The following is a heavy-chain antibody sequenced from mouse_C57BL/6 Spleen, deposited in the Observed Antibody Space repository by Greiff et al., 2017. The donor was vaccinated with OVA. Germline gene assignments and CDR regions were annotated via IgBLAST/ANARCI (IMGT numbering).Heavy chain of an antibody. CDR1: GYSITSGYD. V-gene: IGHV3-1*01. CDR2: ISYSGST. CDR3: ARGATVNWYFDV. D-gene: IGHD1-1*01. Sequence: EVKLMESGPGMVKPSQSLSLTCTVTGYSITSGYDWHWIRHFPGNKLEWMGYISYSGSTNYNPSLKSRISITHDTSKNHFFLKLSSVTTEDTATYYCARGATVNWYFDVWGTGTTVTVSS. J-gene: IGHJ1*03.